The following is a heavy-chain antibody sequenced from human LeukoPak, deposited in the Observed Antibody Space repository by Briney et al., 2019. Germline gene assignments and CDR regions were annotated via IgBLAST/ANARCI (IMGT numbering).Heavy chain of an antibody. CDR2: ISYDGSNK. CDR1: GFTFSSYA. J-gene: IGHJ4*02. CDR3: AKEGNYYGSGSYYYFDY. V-gene: IGHV3-30-3*02. D-gene: IGHD3-10*01. Sequence: GGSLRHSCAASGFTFSSYAMHWVRQAPGKGLEWVAVISYDGSNKYYADSVKGRFTISRDNSKNTLYLQMNSLRAEDTAVYYCAKEGNYYGSGSYYYFDYWGQGTLVTVSS.